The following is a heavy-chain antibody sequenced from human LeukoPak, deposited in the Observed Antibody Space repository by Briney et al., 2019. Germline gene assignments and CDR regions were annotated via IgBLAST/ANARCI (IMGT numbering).Heavy chain of an antibody. CDR3: AKRLPVVGDRNRAFDY. V-gene: IGHV3-23*01. CDR2: ITSGGST. D-gene: IGHD2-21*02. J-gene: IGHJ4*02. CDR1: GFTFSNYA. Sequence: GGSLRLSCAASGFTFSNYAMSWVRQAPGKGLEWDSVITSGGSTYYADSVKGRFTISRDNSKNTLYLQMNSLRAEDTAVYYCAKRLPVVGDRNRAFDYWGQGTLVTVSS.